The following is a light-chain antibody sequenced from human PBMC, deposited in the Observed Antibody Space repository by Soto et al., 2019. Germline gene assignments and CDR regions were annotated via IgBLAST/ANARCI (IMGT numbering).Light chain of an antibody. CDR1: SGFVGSFSL. Sequence: QSALAQPASVSGSPGQSITISCTGTSGFVGSFSLVSWYQQHPGKAPKVMISEGHRRPSGVPDRFSASKSGNTASLTISGLQAEDEADYYCSSYTTTTTVIFGGGTKLTVL. J-gene: IGLJ2*01. CDR2: EGH. V-gene: IGLV2-14*02. CDR3: SSYTTTTTVI.